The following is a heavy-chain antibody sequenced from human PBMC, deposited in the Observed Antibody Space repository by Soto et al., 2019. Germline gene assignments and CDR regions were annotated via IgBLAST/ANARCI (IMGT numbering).Heavy chain of an antibody. CDR1: GFTFSSYG. D-gene: IGHD3-22*01. CDR2: IWYDGSNK. J-gene: IGHJ4*02. V-gene: IGHV3-33*01. Sequence: GGSLRLSCAASGFTFSSYGMHWVRQAPGKGLEWVAVIWYDGSNKYYADSVKGRFTISRDNSKNTLYLQMNSLRAEDTAVYYCACEGWYYYDSSGYYFSDYWGQGTLVTVSS. CDR3: ACEGWYYYDSSGYYFSDY.